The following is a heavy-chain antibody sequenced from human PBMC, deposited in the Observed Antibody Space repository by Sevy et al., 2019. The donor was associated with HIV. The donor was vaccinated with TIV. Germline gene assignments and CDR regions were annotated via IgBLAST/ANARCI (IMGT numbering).Heavy chain of an antibody. J-gene: IGHJ4*01. D-gene: IGHD3-22*01. Sequence: SETLSLTCTVSGGSMSGSHYYWGWIRRPPGKGLEWIGSVYYSGSTHYNPSLKSRVTISVDTSKSRLSLELTSVIATDTAVYYCARNSTGHSFDYWGHGTLVTVSS. CDR3: ARNSTGHSFDY. V-gene: IGHV4-39*01. CDR1: GGSMSGSHYY. CDR2: VYYSGST.